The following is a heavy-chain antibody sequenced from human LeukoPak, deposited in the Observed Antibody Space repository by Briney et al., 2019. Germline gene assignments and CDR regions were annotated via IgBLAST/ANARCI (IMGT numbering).Heavy chain of an antibody. V-gene: IGHV3-7*01. CDR1: GFTFSSYW. CDR2: IKQEGSEK. D-gene: IGHD3-3*01. CDR3: ARGSFGVVIRYYYYYYYMDV. Sequence: GGSLRLSCAASGFTFSSYWMSWVRQAPGKGLEWVANIKQEGSEKYYVDSVKGRFTISRDNAKNSLYLQMNSLRAEDTAVYYCARGSFGVVIRYYYYYYYMDVWGKGTTVSVSS. J-gene: IGHJ6*03.